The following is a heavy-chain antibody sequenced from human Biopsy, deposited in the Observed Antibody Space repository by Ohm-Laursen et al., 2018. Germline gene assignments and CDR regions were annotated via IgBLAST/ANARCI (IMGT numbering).Heavy chain of an antibody. V-gene: IGHV1-69*10. J-gene: IGHJ4*02. Sequence: SVKVSCKSSGGTFQKYGVTWVRQAPGQGLEWMGGIIPMLGTVQYARKLRGRVTITADKPTSTAYMELSSLRSDDTAVYYCARDALGGGSYRFFYWGQGSLVTVSS. CDR2: IIPMLGTV. CDR1: GGTFQKYG. D-gene: IGHD1-26*01. CDR3: ARDALGGGSYRFFY.